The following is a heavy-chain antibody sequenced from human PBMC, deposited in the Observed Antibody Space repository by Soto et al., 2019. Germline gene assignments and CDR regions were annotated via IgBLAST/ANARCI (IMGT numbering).Heavy chain of an antibody. CDR2: IYPGDSDP. V-gene: IGHV5-51*01. CDR3: AASIFYYGMDV. CDR1: GYTLTNYW. Sequence: GESLKISCKGSGYTLTNYWIGWVRQIPGKGLEWMGSIYPGDSDPKYNPSFQGQVTISADKSITTAYLRWTSLKASDSAIYYCAASIFYYGMDVWGQGTTVTVSS. J-gene: IGHJ6*02.